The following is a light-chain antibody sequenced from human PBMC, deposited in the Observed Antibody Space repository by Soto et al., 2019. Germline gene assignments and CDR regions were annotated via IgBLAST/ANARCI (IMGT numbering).Light chain of an antibody. J-gene: IGLJ1*01. CDR2: RNN. V-gene: IGLV1-47*01. Sequence: QSVLTQPPSASGTPGQRVTISCSGSISNIGSNPVYWHQQLPGTAPKLLIFRNNQRPSGVPDRFSDSKSGTSASLAISGLRSEHEADYYCAEWDDSMSVYVFGPGTKVTVL. CDR3: AEWDDSMSVYV. CDR1: ISNIGSNP.